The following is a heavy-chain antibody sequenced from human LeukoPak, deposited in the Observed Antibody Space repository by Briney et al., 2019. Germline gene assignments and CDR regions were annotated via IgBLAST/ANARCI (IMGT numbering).Heavy chain of an antibody. V-gene: IGHV3-23*01. Sequence: GGSLRLSCAASGFTFSSYAMSWVRQAPGKGLEWVSAISGSGHNTYYADSVKGRFTISRDNSKDTLFLQMNSLRAEDTAVYYCAKFRGSSSNYYGMDVWGQGTTVTVSS. J-gene: IGHJ6*02. CDR2: ISGSGHNT. CDR3: AKFRGSSSNYYGMDV. D-gene: IGHD6-6*01. CDR1: GFTFSSYA.